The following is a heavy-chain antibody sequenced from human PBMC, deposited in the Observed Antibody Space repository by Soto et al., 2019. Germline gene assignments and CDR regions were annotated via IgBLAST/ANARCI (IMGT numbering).Heavy chain of an antibody. CDR3: ARGPRSYYDSSGYYYQGFDI. J-gene: IGHJ3*02. CDR1: GGSISTTNYF. CDR2: INLSGSI. D-gene: IGHD3-22*01. Sequence: PSETLSLTCTVSGGSISTTNYFWGWIRQPPGKGLEWIGKINLSGSIYYSPSLKSRVTMSVDTSENQFSLKVNSVTAADTAIYYCARGPRSYYDSSGYYYQGFDIWGQGTMVTVS. V-gene: IGHV4-39*01.